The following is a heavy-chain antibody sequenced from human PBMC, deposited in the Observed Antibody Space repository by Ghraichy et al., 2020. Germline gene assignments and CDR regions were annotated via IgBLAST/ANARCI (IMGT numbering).Heavy chain of an antibody. CDR2: IWSDGNNK. D-gene: IGHD4-23*01. CDR1: GFSLSSYG. CDR3: ARETATGYGGNSLAAFDM. Sequence: GESLNISCVASGFSLSSYGMHWVRQAPGQAPGKGLDWVAVIWSDGNNKYYADSVKGRFTISRDSSKNTLYLQMSSLTAEDSAVYYCARETATGYGGNSLAAFDMWGQGTMVTVSS. J-gene: IGHJ3*02. V-gene: IGHV3-33*01.